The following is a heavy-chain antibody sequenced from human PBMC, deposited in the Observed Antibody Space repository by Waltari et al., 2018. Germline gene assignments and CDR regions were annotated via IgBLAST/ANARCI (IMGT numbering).Heavy chain of an antibody. CDR1: GFPFSDFY. J-gene: IGHJ5*02. CDR3: ARGSVADP. Sequence: QASLVESGRALARPGGSLRLSCPASGFPFSDFYLTWIRQDPGKGLEWISYISSSGYTIYYADSVKGRFVVSRDNAENSLFLEMNNLRVNDSAVYYCARGSVADPWGPGTLVSVSS. CDR2: ISSSGYTI. D-gene: IGHD6-19*01. V-gene: IGHV3-11*04.